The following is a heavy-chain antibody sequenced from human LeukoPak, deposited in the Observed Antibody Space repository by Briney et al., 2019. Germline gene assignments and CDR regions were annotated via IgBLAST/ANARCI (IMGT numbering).Heavy chain of an antibody. Sequence: PSETLSLTCAVYGGSFSGYYWSWIRQPPGKGLEWIGEINHSGSTNYNPSLKSRVTISVDTSKNQFSLKLSSVTAADTAVYYCARVAFTYYDILTGYYSNWFDPWGQGTLVTVSS. J-gene: IGHJ5*02. CDR1: GGSFSGYY. D-gene: IGHD3-9*01. CDR3: ARVAFTYYDILTGYYSNWFDP. CDR2: INHSGST. V-gene: IGHV4-34*01.